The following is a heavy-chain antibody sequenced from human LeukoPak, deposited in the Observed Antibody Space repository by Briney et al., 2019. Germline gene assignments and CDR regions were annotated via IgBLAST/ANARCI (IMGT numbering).Heavy chain of an antibody. CDR2: IDPSDSYT. J-gene: IGHJ4*02. V-gene: IGHV5-10-1*01. D-gene: IGHD3-22*01. CDR1: GYSFTSYW. Sequence: GESLKISCKGSGYSFTSYWIGWVRQMPGKGLEWMGRIDPSDSYTNYSPSFQGHVTISADKSISTAYLQWSSLKASDTAMYYCARQGGYYYPFDYWGQGTLVTVSS. CDR3: ARQGGYYYPFDY.